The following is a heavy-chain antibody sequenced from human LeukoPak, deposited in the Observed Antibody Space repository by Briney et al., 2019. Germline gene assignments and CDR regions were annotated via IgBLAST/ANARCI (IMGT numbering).Heavy chain of an antibody. CDR1: GFSFGSFG. J-gene: IGHJ4*02. CDR2: IWNDGSDR. Sequence: GGSLRLSCAASGFSFGSFGMHWVRQAPGKGLEWVAVIWNDGSDRYYKDSAKGRFTISRDNSKNTLYLQTDSLRVEDTAVYYCARARGLYSGSYLDYWGQGTLVTVSS. D-gene: IGHD1-26*01. CDR3: ARARGLYSGSYLDY. V-gene: IGHV3-33*01.